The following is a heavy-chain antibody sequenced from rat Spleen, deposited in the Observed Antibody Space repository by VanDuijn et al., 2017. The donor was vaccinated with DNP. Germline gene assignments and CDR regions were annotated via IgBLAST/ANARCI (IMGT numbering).Heavy chain of an antibody. J-gene: IGHJ3*01. CDR3: AIQLGVFDY. Sequence: EVQLQESGPGLVKPSQSLSLTCSVTGYSITSNYWGWIRQFPGNKVEYIGHISYSGSTSYNPSLISRISITRDTSKNQFFLQVNSVTPEDSATYYCAIQLGVFDYWGQGTLVTVSS. D-gene: IGHD5-1*01. CDR1: GYSITSNY. V-gene: IGHV3-1*01. CDR2: ISYSGST.